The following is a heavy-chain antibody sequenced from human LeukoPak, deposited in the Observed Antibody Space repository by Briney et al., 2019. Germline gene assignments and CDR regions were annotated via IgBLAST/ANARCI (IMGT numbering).Heavy chain of an antibody. V-gene: IGHV4-34*01. J-gene: IGHJ5*02. CDR2: INHSGSP. CDR1: SGSFSGYY. Sequence: KPSETLSLTCAVYSGSFSGYYWSWIRQPPRKGLEWIGEINHSGSPNYNPSLKRRVIISVDTSKNQFSLKLSSVTAADTAVYYCARRKMSGCSSTSCLLNWCDPWGQGTLVTVSS. CDR3: ARRKMSGCSSTSCLLNWCDP. D-gene: IGHD2-2*01.